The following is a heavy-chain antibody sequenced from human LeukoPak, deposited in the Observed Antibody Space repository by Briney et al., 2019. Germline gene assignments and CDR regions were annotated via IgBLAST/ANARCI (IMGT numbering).Heavy chain of an antibody. Sequence: PSETLSLTCTVSGGSISSYYWSWIRQPPGKGLEWIGYIYYSGSTNYNPSLTSRVTISVDTSKNRFSLKLSSVTAADTAVYYGARHNDYYVVGGMDVWGQGTTVTVSS. CDR3: ARHNDYYVVGGMDV. V-gene: IGHV4-59*08. J-gene: IGHJ6*02. CDR1: GGSISSYY. D-gene: IGHD3-10*02. CDR2: IYYSGST.